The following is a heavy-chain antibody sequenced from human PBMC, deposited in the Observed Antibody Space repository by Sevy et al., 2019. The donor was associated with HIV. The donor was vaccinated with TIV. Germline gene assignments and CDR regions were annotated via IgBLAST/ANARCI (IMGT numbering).Heavy chain of an antibody. CDR1: GFTFSSYN. Sequence: GGSLRLSCAASGFTFSSYNMNWVRQAPGKGLEWVSSISSSSSSIYSADAVGGRFTISRDNAKNSLYLQMNSLRAEDTALYYCARVVAYCTGGTCFPGYYYGMDVWGQGTTVTVSS. CDR2: ISSSSSSI. V-gene: IGHV3-21*01. J-gene: IGHJ6*02. D-gene: IGHD2-15*01. CDR3: ARVVAYCTGGTCFPGYYYGMDV.